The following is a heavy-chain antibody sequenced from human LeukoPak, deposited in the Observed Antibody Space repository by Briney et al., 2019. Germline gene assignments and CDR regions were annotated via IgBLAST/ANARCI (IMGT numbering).Heavy chain of an antibody. Sequence: GGSLRLSCAAPGFTFSSYSMNWVRQAPGKGLEWVSSISSSSSYIYYADSVKGRFTISRDNAKNSLYLQINSLRAEDTAVYYCARGGGYNYHRSGDYWGQGTLVTVSS. CDR3: ARGGGYNYHRSGDY. D-gene: IGHD5-12*01. J-gene: IGHJ4*02. CDR2: ISSSSSYI. V-gene: IGHV3-21*01. CDR1: GFTFSSYS.